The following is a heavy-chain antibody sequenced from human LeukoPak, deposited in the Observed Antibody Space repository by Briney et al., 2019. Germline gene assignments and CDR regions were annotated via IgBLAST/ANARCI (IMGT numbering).Heavy chain of an antibody. Sequence: GGSLRLSCAASGFTVSSSNMGWVRQAPGKGLEWVSVIYSGGAAYYPDSVKGRFIISRDLSKNTLFLQMNDLRAEDTAVDYCAKKGVAYFDHWGQGTLVTVSS. CDR3: AKKGVAYFDH. V-gene: IGHV3-66*01. CDR1: GFTVSSSN. CDR2: IYSGGAA. D-gene: IGHD5-12*01. J-gene: IGHJ4*02.